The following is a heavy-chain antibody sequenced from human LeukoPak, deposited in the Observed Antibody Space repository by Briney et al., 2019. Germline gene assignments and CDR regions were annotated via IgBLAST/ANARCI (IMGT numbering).Heavy chain of an antibody. CDR2: ISSSGSTI. J-gene: IGHJ4*02. V-gene: IGHV3-48*03. CDR3: ARITIVDTAMVFDY. CDR1: GFTFSSYE. Sequence: GGSLRLSCAASGFTFSSYEMNWDCQAPGKGLEWVSYISSSGSTIYYADSVKGRFTISRDNAKNSLYLQMNSLRAEDTAVYYCARITIVDTAMVFDYWGQGTLVTVSS. D-gene: IGHD5-18*01.